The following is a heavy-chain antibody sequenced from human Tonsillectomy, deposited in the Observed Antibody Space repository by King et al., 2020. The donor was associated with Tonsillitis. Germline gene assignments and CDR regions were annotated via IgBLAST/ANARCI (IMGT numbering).Heavy chain of an antibody. CDR1: GFTFSDYY. D-gene: IGHD3-22*01. Sequence: VQLVESGGGVVKPGGSLRLSCAASGFTFSDYYMSWIRQAPGKGLEWVSYISSSGSTILYADSVKGLFTISRANAKNSLHLQMNSLRAEDTAVYYCARERITMIVVVNDAFDIWGQGTMVTVSS. CDR2: ISSSGSTI. J-gene: IGHJ3*02. V-gene: IGHV3-11*01. CDR3: ARERITMIVVVNDAFDI.